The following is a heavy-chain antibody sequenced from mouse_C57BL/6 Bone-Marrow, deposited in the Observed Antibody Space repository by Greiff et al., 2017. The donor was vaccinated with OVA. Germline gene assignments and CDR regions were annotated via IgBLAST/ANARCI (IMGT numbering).Heavy chain of an antibody. CDR1: GYTFTSYW. CDR2: IDPSDSYT. J-gene: IGHJ2*01. Sequence: QVQLKQPGAELVRPGTSVKLSCKASGYTFTSYWMHWVKQRPGQGLEWIGVIDPSDSYTNYNQKFKGKATLTVDTSSSTAYMQLSSLTSEDSAVYYGAKDGYFDYWGQGTTLTVSS. CDR3: AKDGYFDY. V-gene: IGHV1-59*01. D-gene: IGHD2-3*01.